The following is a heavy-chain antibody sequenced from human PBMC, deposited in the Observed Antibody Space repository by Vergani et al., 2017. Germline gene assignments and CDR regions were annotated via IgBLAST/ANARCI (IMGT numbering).Heavy chain of an antibody. D-gene: IGHD5-18*01. V-gene: IGHV3-64*01. CDR2: ISSNGGST. CDR3: ARDRRIQLWSTHSLLPYYYYYGMDV. J-gene: IGHJ6*02. CDR1: GFTFSSYW. Sequence: EVQLVESGGGLVQPGGSLRLSCAASGFTFSSYWMSWVRQAPGKGLEYVSAISSNGGSTYYANSVKGRFTISRDNSKNTLYLQMGSLRAEDMAVYYCARDRRIQLWSTHSLLPYYYYYGMDVWGQGTTVTVSS.